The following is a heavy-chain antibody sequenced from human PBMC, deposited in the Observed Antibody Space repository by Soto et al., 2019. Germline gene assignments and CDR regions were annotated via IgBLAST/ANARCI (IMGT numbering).Heavy chain of an antibody. CDR2: IYYSGST. J-gene: IGHJ4*02. D-gene: IGHD3-3*01. CDR3: AXXXXXXXXXDEPXXDY. CDR1: GGSISSYY. Sequence: ETLSLTCTVSGGSISSYYWSWIRQPPGKGLEWIGYIYYSGSTNYNPSLKSRVTISVDTSKNQFSLKLSSVTAADTAVYYCAXXXXXXXXXDEPXXDYWGQGTLXXVSS. V-gene: IGHV4-59*01.